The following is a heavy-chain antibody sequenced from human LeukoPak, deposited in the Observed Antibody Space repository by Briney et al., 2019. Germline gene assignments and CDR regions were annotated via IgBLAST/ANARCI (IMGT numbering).Heavy chain of an antibody. D-gene: IGHD1-26*01. J-gene: IGHJ4*02. CDR1: GYTLTELS. CDR3: ATDRAAEVGATLFDY. Sequence: PWASVKVSCKVSGYTLTELSMHWVRQAPGKGLEWMGGFDPEDGETIYAQKFQGRVTMTRDTSISTAYMELSRLRSDDTAVYYCATDRAAEVGATLFDYWGQGTLVTVSS. V-gene: IGHV1-24*01. CDR2: FDPEDGET.